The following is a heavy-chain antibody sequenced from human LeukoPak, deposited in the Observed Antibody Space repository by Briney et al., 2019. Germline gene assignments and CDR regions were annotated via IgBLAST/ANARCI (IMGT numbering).Heavy chain of an antibody. J-gene: IGHJ4*02. CDR2: ISAYDGNT. CDR1: GYTFTSYD. V-gene: IGHV1-18*01. D-gene: IGHD6-13*01. CDR3: ARDQYGYSSSWYVGDY. Sequence: ASVKVSCKASGYTFTSYDINWVRQATGQGLEWMGWISAYDGNTNYAQKLQGRVTMTTDTSTSTAYMELRSLRSDDTAVYYCARDQYGYSSSWYVGDYWGQGTLVTVSS.